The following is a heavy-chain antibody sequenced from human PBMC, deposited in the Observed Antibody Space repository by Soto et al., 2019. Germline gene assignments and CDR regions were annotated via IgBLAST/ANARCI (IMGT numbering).Heavy chain of an antibody. CDR1: GITFSSYG. J-gene: IGHJ5*02. CDR3: ARDRLGYCSGGSCYSEGWFDP. V-gene: IGHV3-33*01. Sequence: QVQLVESGGGVVQPGRSLRLSCAASGITFSSYGMHWVRQAPGKGLEWVAVIWYDGSNKYYADSVKGRFTISRDNSKNTLYLQMNSLRAEDTAVYYCARDRLGYCSGGSCYSEGWFDPWGQGTLVTVSS. CDR2: IWYDGSNK. D-gene: IGHD2-15*01.